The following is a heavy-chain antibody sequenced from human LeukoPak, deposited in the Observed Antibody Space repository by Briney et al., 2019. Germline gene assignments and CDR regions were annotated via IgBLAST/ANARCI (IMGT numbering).Heavy chain of an antibody. CDR3: ARSPLGYYYDSSGYYLDY. CDR1: GYTFTSYA. J-gene: IGHJ4*02. Sequence: GASVKVSCKASGYTFTSYAMNWVRQAPGQGLEWMGWINTNTGNPTYAQGFTGRFVFSLDTSVSTAYLQISSLKAEDTAVYYCARSPLGYYYDSSGYYLDYWGQGTLVTVSS. V-gene: IGHV7-4-1*02. D-gene: IGHD3-22*01. CDR2: INTNTGNP.